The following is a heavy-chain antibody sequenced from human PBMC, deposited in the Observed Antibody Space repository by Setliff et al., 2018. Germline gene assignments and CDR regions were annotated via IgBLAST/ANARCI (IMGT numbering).Heavy chain of an antibody. J-gene: IGHJ4*02. V-gene: IGHV3-30*01. CDR3: ARDRLGNSGWFDFDF. D-gene: IGHD6-19*01. CDR1: GFTFNSYP. CDR2: IKFDDRPT. Sequence: GESLKISCAASGFTFNSYPLHWVRQTPGKGLEWVATIKFDDRPTYYADSVKGRFTISRDNSRNTLYLQMNSLGPEDTAVYYCARDRLGNSGWFDFDFWGQGTLVTVSS.